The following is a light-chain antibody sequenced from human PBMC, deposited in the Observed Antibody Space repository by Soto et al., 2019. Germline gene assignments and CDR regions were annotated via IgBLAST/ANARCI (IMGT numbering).Light chain of an antibody. CDR1: QGISKY. Sequence: DIQKTKYPSSLSASVGDRGTITCRASQGISKYLAWYQQKPGKVPKLLIYAASTLQSGVPSRFSGSGSGTDFTLTISSLQPEDVATYYCQKYNSAPRTFGQGTKVEIK. CDR2: AAS. J-gene: IGKJ1*01. V-gene: IGKV1-27*01. CDR3: QKYNSAPRT.